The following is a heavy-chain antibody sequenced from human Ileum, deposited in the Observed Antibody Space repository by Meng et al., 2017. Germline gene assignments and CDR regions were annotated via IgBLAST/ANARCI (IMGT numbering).Heavy chain of an antibody. CDR2: ISYDGSYT. CDR3: ARDWGSTCGIDCQCITF. Sequence: GESLKISCAASGFTFSSHAMHWVRQAPGEGLEWVAVISYDGSYTYYADSVKGRFTISRDNSKSTLYLQLNSLGSADTAIYSCARDWGSTCGIDCQCITFWGQGTLVTVSS. D-gene: IGHD2-21*02. V-gene: IGHV3-30*01. J-gene: IGHJ4*02. CDR1: GFTFSSHA.